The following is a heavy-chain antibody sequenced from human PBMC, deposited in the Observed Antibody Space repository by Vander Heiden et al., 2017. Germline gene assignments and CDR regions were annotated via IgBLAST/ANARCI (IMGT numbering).Heavy chain of an antibody. J-gene: IGHJ4*02. CDR1: GFTVSSNY. CDR2: MYSGGST. V-gene: IGHV3-53*01. CDR3: AGGSYRYVYY. D-gene: IGHD3-16*02. Sequence: EVQLVESGGGLIQPGGSLRPSCAASGFTVSSNYMSWVRQAPGKGLEWGSVMYSGGSTYDADSGKGRFTSSRDNSKNTLYLQMNSLRAEDTAVYYCAGGSYRYVYYWGQGTLVTVSS.